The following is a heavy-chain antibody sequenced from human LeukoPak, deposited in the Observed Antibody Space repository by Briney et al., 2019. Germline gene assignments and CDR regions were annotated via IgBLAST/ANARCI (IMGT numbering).Heavy chain of an antibody. Sequence: GGSLRLSCAASGFTFSSYAMSWARQAPGKGLEWVSGLTGSGGNTYYADSVKGRFTISRDNSKNTLYLQMNSLRAEDTAVYYCAKDGGSYYRIYYFDYWGQGTLVTVSS. J-gene: IGHJ4*02. CDR3: AKDGGSYYRIYYFDY. V-gene: IGHV3-23*01. CDR1: GFTFSSYA. D-gene: IGHD1-26*01. CDR2: LTGSGGNT.